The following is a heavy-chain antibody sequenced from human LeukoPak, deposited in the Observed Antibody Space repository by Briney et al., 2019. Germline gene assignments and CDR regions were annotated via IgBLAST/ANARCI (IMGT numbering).Heavy chain of an antibody. J-gene: IGHJ6*03. V-gene: IGHV4-34*01. CDR2: INHSGST. Sequence: SETLSLTCAVCGGSFSGYYWSWIRQPPGKGLEWIGEINHSGSTNYNPSLKSRVTISVDTSKNQFSLKLSSVTAADTAVYYCARGVNYDFWSGYSPYYYMDVWGKGTTVTVSS. CDR3: ARGVNYDFWSGYSPYYYMDV. CDR1: GGSFSGYY. D-gene: IGHD3-3*01.